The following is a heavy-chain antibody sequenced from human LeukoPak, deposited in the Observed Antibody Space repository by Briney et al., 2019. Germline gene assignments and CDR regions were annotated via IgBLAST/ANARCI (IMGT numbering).Heavy chain of an antibody. CDR1: GYTFTAYY. CDR3: ARDRRYHDYDYCFDS. CDR2: INPSAGST. J-gene: IGHJ4*02. D-gene: IGHD5-12*01. V-gene: IGHV1-46*01. Sequence: GASVKVSCKASGYTFTAYYMHWVRQAPGHGLEWMGIINPSAGSTTYSQKFQGRVAMTRDTSTSTVYMELSSLRSEDTAVYYCARDRRYHDYDYCFDSWGQGTLVTVSS.